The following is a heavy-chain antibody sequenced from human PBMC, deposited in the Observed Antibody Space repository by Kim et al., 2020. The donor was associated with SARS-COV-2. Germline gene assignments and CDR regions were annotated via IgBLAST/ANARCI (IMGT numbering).Heavy chain of an antibody. CDR3: ARGPGDGYGLWVN. CDR1: GGSVSNSDNH. Sequence: SETLSLTCTVSGGSVSNSDNHWSWLRQYSGQGLEWIGFLDYGRSPYYNPSLNSRATISIDTSQNQFSLDLKSVTPADTAVYYCARGPGDGYGLWVNWGRG. V-gene: IGHV4-31*03. D-gene: IGHD5-18*01. J-gene: IGHJ1*01. CDR2: LDYGRSP.